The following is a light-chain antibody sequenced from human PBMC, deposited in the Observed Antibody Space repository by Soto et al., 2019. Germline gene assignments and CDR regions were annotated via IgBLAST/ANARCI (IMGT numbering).Light chain of an antibody. CDR2: GAS. CDR3: QQYVSSPPT. CDR1: QTVRSSN. V-gene: IGKV3-20*01. Sequence: EMGLTQTPGTLSLSQGERATLSCRASQTVRSSNLAWYQQKPGQAPRLLIYGASSRAPGVPDRFSASASGADFSLTISRLEPADFAVYYCQQYVSSPPTFGGGTKVDIK. J-gene: IGKJ4*01.